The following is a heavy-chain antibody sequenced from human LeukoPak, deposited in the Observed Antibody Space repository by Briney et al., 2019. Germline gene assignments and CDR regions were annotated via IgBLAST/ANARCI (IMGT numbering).Heavy chain of an antibody. V-gene: IGHV1-2*02. J-gene: IGHJ4*02. Sequence: GASVKVSCKASGYTFSGYYMHWVRQAPGQGPEWVGWINPNSGGTNYAQKFQGRVTMTRDTSISTAYMELSRLLSGDTAVYYCARRAGAYSHPYDYRGQGTLVTVSS. CDR1: GYTFSGYY. CDR3: ARRAGAYSHPYDY. D-gene: IGHD4/OR15-4a*01. CDR2: INPNSGGT.